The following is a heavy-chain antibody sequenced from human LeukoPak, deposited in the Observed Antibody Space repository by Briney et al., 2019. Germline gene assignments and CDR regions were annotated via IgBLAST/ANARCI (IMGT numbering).Heavy chain of an antibody. CDR2: IIPIFGTA. D-gene: IGHD3-10*01. CDR1: GGTFSSYA. CDR3: ARAGTENFSNNWFDP. Sequence: SVKVSCKASGGTFSSYAISWVRQAPGQGLEWMGRIIPIFGTANYAQKFQGRVTITTDESTSTAYMELSSMRSEDTAVYYCARAGTENFSNNWFDPWGQGTLVTVSS. V-gene: IGHV1-69*05. J-gene: IGHJ5*02.